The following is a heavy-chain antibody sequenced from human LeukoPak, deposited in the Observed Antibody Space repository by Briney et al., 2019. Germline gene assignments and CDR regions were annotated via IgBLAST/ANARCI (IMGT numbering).Heavy chain of an antibody. D-gene: IGHD3-22*01. CDR2: ISGSGDST. CDR1: GFTFSTYR. CDR3: ARGYDSSGYYTEFGY. J-gene: IGHJ4*02. Sequence: PGGSLRLSCAASGFTFSTYRMHWVRQAPGKGLEWVSAISGSGDSTFYADSVKGRFSVSRDNSENTLYLQMSSLRAEDTALYYCARGYDSSGYYTEFGYWGQGTLVTVSS. V-gene: IGHV3-23*01.